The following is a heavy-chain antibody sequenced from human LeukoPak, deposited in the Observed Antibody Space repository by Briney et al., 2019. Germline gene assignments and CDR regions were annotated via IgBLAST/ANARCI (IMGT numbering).Heavy chain of an antibody. CDR2: INPKNGGT. CDR3: ARSNYYLESSGYSDVFDI. D-gene: IGHD3-22*01. V-gene: IGHV1-2*02. CDR1: AYTSTDYY. Sequence: ASVRDSCKASAYTSTDYYIHTVRQAPGQGLEWMGWINPKNGGTDFAQNNQGRVTLTRDTSISTVYMEMSRLRCDDTAVYYCARSNYYLESSGYSDVFDIWGQGTMVTVST. J-gene: IGHJ3*02.